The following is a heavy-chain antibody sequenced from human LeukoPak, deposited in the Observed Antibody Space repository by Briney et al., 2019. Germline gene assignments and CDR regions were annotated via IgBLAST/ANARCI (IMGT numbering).Heavy chain of an antibody. V-gene: IGHV3-21*01. J-gene: IGHJ4*02. Sequence: PGGSLRLSCAASGFTFSSYSMNWVRQAPGKGLEWVSSIRSSSSYIYYADAVKGRFTISRDNAKNSLYLQMNSLRAEDTAVYYCARESRQWLVLGGVDYWGQGTLVTVSS. CDR1: GFTFSSYS. CDR3: ARESRQWLVLGGVDY. D-gene: IGHD6-19*01. CDR2: IRSSSSYI.